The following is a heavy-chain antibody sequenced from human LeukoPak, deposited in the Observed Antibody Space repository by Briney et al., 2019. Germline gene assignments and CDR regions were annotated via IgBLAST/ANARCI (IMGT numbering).Heavy chain of an antibody. CDR3: AKDQGSDFDY. J-gene: IGHJ4*02. V-gene: IGHV3-30*02. CDR2: IRYDGSNK. Sequence: SGGSLRLSCAASGFTFSSYGMHWVRQAPGKGLEWVAFIRYDGSNKYYADSVKGRFTISRDNSENTLYLQMNSLRAEDTAVYYCAKDQGSDFDYWGQGTLVTVSS. CDR1: GFTFSSYG.